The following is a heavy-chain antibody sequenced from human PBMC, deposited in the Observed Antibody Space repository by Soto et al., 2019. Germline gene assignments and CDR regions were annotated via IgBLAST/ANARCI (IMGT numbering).Heavy chain of an antibody. CDR3: ARGDLYGDFNAFDI. CDR1: GFTFSSYG. Sequence: GGSLRLSCAASGFTFSSYGMHWVRQAPGKGLEWVAVIWYDGSNKYYADSVKGRFTISRDNSKNTLYLQMNSLRAEDTAVYYCARGDLYGDFNAFDIWGQGTMVTVSS. J-gene: IGHJ3*02. V-gene: IGHV3-33*01. D-gene: IGHD4-17*01. CDR2: IWYDGSNK.